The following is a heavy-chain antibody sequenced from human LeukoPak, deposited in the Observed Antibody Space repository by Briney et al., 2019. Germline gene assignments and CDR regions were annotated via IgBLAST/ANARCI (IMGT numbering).Heavy chain of an antibody. CDR2: ISAYNGNT. CDR1: GYTFTSYG. J-gene: IGHJ6*03. CDR3: ARGPYSSGWYLLDGDYYYYYMDV. D-gene: IGHD6-19*01. V-gene: IGHV1-18*01. Sequence: GASVKASCKASGYTFTSYGISWVRQAPGQGLEWMGWISAYNGNTNYAQKLRGRVTMTTDTSTSTAYMELRSLRSDNTAVYYCARGPYSSGWYLLDGDYYYYYMDVWGKGTTVTVSS.